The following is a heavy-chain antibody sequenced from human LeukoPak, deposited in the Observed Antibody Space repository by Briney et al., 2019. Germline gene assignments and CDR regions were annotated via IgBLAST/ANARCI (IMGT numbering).Heavy chain of an antibody. D-gene: IGHD2-2*01. Sequence: GGSLRLSCAASGFTFGSYWMSWVRQAPGKGLEWVGNIKQDGSEKYYVDSVKGRFTISRDDAKNSLYLQMNSLRAADTAVYYCARVPYCSSTSCYAIFDYWGQGALVTVSS. CDR1: GFTFGSYW. V-gene: IGHV3-7*05. CDR3: ARVPYCSSTSCYAIFDY. J-gene: IGHJ4*02. CDR2: IKQDGSEK.